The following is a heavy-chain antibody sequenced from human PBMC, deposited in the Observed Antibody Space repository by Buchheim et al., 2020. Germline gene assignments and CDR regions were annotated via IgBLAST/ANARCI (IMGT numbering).Heavy chain of an antibody. Sequence: EVQLVQSGAEVKKPGESLRISCKGSGYSFTSYWISWVRQMHGKGLEWMGRIDPSDSYTNYSPSFQGNVAISADKSISPAYPQWSSLKASDTAMYYCAEFMSDSSGYYPWGQGTL. V-gene: IGHV5-10-1*03. D-gene: IGHD3-22*01. J-gene: IGHJ5*02. CDR2: IDPSDSYT. CDR1: GYSFTSYW. CDR3: AEFMSDSSGYYP.